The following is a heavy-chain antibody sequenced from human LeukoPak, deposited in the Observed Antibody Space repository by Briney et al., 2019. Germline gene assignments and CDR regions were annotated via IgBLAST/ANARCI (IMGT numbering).Heavy chain of an antibody. Sequence: SETLSLTCAVYGGSFSGYYWSWIRQPPGKGLEWVGEINHSGSTNYNPSLKSRVTISVDTSKNQFSLKLSSVTAADTAVYYCARGRYQYYYDSSGYLYWFDYWGQGTLVTVSS. CDR1: GGSFSGYY. V-gene: IGHV4-34*01. D-gene: IGHD3-22*01. J-gene: IGHJ4*02. CDR3: ARGRYQYYYDSSGYLYWFDY. CDR2: INHSGST.